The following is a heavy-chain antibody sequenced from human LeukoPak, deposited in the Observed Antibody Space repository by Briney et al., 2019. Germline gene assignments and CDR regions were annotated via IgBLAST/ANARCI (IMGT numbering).Heavy chain of an antibody. J-gene: IGHJ3*01. D-gene: IGHD6-13*01. CDR3: AKARIAAAGTGAFDV. Sequence: GGSLRLSCAASGFTFSSYAMSWVRQAPGKGLEWVSAFSATDGSAQYAESVKGRFTISRDNSKNSLYLQMNSLRDEDTAVYYCAKARIAAAGTGAFDVWGQGTRVTVSS. V-gene: IGHV3-23*01. CDR1: GFTFSSYA. CDR2: FSATDGSA.